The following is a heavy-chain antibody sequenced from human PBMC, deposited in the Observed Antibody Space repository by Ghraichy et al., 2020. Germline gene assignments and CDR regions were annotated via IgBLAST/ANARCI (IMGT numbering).Heavy chain of an antibody. D-gene: IGHD6-6*01. CDR3: ARLPGKTARLDY. Sequence: SQTLSLTCTVSGGSISSSSYYWGWIRQPPGKGLEWIGSIYYSGSTYYNPSLKSRVPISVDTSKNQFSLKLSSVTAADTAVYYGARLPGKTARLDYWGQGTLVTVAS. J-gene: IGHJ4*02. CDR2: IYYSGST. V-gene: IGHV4-39*01. CDR1: GGSISSSSYY.